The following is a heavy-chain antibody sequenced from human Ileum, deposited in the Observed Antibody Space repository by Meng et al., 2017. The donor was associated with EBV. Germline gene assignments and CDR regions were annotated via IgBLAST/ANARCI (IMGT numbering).Heavy chain of an antibody. CDR2: MNPNRGTT. J-gene: IGHJ4*02. D-gene: IGHD7-27*01. V-gene: IGHV1-8*01. CDR1: GNTFTSYD. Sequence: QVQVVESGAGVKKPGASVKVSCKASGNTFTSYDINWVRQGTGQGLEWMGWMNPNRGTTGYAQKFQGRVTMTRNISKSTAYMDLSSLRSEDTAVYYCATGVADFEYWGQGTLVTVSS. CDR3: ATGVADFEY.